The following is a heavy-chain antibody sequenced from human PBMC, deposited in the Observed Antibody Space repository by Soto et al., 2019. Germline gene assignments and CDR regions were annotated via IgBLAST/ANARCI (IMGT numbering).Heavy chain of an antibody. CDR3: ARDGGAY. CDR2: MSYDGSNK. V-gene: IGHV3-30-3*01. D-gene: IGHD3-16*01. Sequence: ESGGGLVQPGGSLRLSCAASGFTFSSYAMHWVRRAPGKGLEWMAVMSYDGSNKYYADSVKGRFTISRDNSKNTLYLQMNSLRPEDTALYYCARDGGAYWGQGTLVIVSS. CDR1: GFTFSSYA. J-gene: IGHJ4*02.